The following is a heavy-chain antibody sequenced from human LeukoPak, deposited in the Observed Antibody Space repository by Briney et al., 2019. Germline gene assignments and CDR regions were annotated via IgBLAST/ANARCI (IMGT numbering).Heavy chain of an antibody. CDR1: GYSFTNYW. CDR3: ARPVDRDAFDI. Sequence: KVGESLKISCKASGYSFTNYWIGWVRQMPGKGLEWMGIIYPDDSDTRYSPSFQGQVTISADKSISTAYLQWSSLKASDTAMYYCARPVDRDAFDIWGQGTMVTVSS. CDR2: IYPDDSDT. D-gene: IGHD5-12*01. J-gene: IGHJ3*02. V-gene: IGHV5-51*01.